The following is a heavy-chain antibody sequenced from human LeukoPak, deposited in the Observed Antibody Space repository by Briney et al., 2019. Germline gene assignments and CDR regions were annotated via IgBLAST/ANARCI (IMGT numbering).Heavy chain of an antibody. J-gene: IGHJ5*02. CDR3: ARVRGIMITSGGAAAFDP. Sequence: GSSVKVSCKASGGTFSSYTISWVRQAPGQGLEWMGRIIPILGIANYAQKFQGRVTITAGKSTSTAYMELSSLRSEDTAVYYCARVRGIMITSGGAAAFDPWGQGTLVTVSS. V-gene: IGHV1-69*02. D-gene: IGHD3-16*01. CDR2: IIPILGIA. CDR1: GGTFSSYT.